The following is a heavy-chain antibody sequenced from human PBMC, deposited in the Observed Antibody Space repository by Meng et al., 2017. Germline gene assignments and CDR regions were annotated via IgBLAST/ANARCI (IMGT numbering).Heavy chain of an antibody. CDR3: LDEAPRSDY. V-gene: IGHV3-74*02. Sequence: EVQLVECGGGLVPPGGSLRLSCAASGFTFSSYWMHWVRQAPGKGLVWVSRINSDGSSTNYADSVKGRFTISRDNAKNTLYLQMNSLRPEDTAVYYCLDEAPRSDYWGQGSLVTVSS. CDR2: INSDGSST. D-gene: IGHD1-1*01. J-gene: IGHJ4*02. CDR1: GFTFSSYW.